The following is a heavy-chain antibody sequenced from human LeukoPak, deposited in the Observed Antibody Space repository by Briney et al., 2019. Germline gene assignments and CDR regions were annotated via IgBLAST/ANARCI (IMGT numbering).Heavy chain of an antibody. D-gene: IGHD2-2*01. CDR1: GGSISSYY. J-gene: IGHJ6*03. Sequence: SETLSLTCTVSGGSISSYYWSWIRQPAGKGLEWIGRIYTSGSTNYNPSLKSRVTMSVDTSKNQFSLKLSSVTAADTAVYYCARPPAANPYYYYMDVWGKGTTVTVSS. CDR2: IYTSGST. V-gene: IGHV4-4*07. CDR3: ARPPAANPYYYYMDV.